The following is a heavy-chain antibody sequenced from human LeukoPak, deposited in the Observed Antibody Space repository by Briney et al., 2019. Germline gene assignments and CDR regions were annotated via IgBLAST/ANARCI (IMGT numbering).Heavy chain of an antibody. J-gene: IGHJ4*02. CDR3: ANYGDYQYFDY. CDR1: GFNFINYG. CDR2: ISYDGTNK. V-gene: IGHV3-30*18. Sequence: GGSLRLSCAASGFNFINYGMHWVRQAPGKGLEWVAVISYDGTNKYYADSVKGRFTISRDNSKNTLYLQMNSLKTDDTAVYYCANYGDYQYFDYWGQGTPVTVSS. D-gene: IGHD4-17*01.